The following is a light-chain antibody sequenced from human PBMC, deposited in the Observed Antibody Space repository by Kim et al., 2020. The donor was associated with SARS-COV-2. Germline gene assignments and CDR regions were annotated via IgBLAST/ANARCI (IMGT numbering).Light chain of an antibody. CDR2: EDN. J-gene: IGLJ3*02. Sequence: VTSSCSRSCGSMASNYVQWYQQRPGSAPTTVIYEDNQRPSGVPDRFSGSIDSSSNSASLTISGLKTEDEADYYCQSYDSSNQVFGGGTQLTVL. CDR3: QSYDSSNQV. V-gene: IGLV6-57*03. CDR1: CGSMASNY.